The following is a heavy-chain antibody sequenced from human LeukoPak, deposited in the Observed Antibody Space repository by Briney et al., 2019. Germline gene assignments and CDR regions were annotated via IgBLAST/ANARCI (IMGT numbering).Heavy chain of an antibody. Sequence: GESLRLSCEASGFTFSTYDMNWVRQAPGKGLEWVSLISGSGGSTYYADSVKGRFTISRDNSKNTLYLQMNSLRAEDTAVYYCSTGGLGVSYYYGMDVWGQGTTVTVSS. CDR3: STGGLGVSYYYGMDV. CDR2: ISGSGGST. D-gene: IGHD3-10*01. V-gene: IGHV3-23*01. CDR1: GFTFSTYD. J-gene: IGHJ6*02.